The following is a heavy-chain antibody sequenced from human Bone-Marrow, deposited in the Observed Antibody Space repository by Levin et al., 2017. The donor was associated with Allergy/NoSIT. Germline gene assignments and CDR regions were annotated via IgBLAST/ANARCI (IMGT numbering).Heavy chain of an antibody. Sequence: ASVKVSCEASGYTFTGYYLHWVRQAPGQGLEWIGWINPNNGGTVFAQKFQGRVTLTRDTSINTAYMELTSLTSDATAVYFCAREARVTAAAGTGGITFGVWGQGTKVTVSS. J-gene: IGHJ3*01. CDR3: AREARVTAAAGTGGITFGV. D-gene: IGHD6-13*01. V-gene: IGHV1-2*02. CDR2: INPNNGGT. CDR1: GYTFTGYY.